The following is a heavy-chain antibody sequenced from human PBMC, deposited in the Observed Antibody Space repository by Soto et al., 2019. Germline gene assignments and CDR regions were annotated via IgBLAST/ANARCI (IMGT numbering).Heavy chain of an antibody. J-gene: IGHJ6*02. CDR2: ISTYNGDT. Sequence: ASVKVSCKASGYTFTRSGISWVRQAPGQGLEWMGWISTYNGDTNYAQTFQGRVTMTTDTSTSTVHMEVRSLRSDDTAVYYCAREGVAAYYYYGMDVWGRGTTVTVSS. D-gene: IGHD5-12*01. CDR1: GYTFTRSG. CDR3: AREGVAAYYYYGMDV. V-gene: IGHV1-18*01.